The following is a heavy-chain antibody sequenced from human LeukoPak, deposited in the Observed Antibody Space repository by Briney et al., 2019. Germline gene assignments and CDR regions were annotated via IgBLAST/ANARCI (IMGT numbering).Heavy chain of an antibody. CDR2: IWYDGSKK. CDR3: FTGGGY. V-gene: IGHV3-33*01. CDR1: GFTFSSHG. Sequence: GRSLRLSCAASGFTFSSHGMHWVRQAPGKGLEWVAVIWYDGSKKYYADSVTGRFTISRDNSKNALSLQMNSLRVEETAVYYCFTGGGYWGQGTLVTVSS. J-gene: IGHJ4*02. D-gene: IGHD1-14*01.